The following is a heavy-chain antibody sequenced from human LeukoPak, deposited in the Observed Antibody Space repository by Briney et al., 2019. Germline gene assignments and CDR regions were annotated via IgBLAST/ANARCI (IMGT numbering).Heavy chain of an antibody. CDR3: TTDRLDNSGWSRGFDY. Sequence: PGGSLRLSCAASGFRFNNAWMDWVRQAPGKGLEWIGHIKTTTDGGTTDYAAPVKGRFTISRDDSKNTLYLQVNSLKSEDTAVYYCTTDRLDNSGWSRGFDYWGQGTLVTVS. CDR1: GFRFNNAW. CDR2: IKTTTDGGTT. V-gene: IGHV3-15*01. D-gene: IGHD6-19*01. J-gene: IGHJ4*02.